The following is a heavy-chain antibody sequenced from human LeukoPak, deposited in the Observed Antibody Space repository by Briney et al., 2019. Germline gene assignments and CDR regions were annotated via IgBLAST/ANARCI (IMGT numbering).Heavy chain of an antibody. V-gene: IGHV1-69*01. J-gene: IGHJ4*02. CDR3: ARDLGSGGVFDY. CDR2: IIPIFGTA. D-gene: IGHD3-10*01. CDR1: GGTFSSYA. Sequence: SVKVSCKASGGTFSSYAISWVRQAPGQGLEWMGGIIPIFGTANYAQKFQGRVTITADESTRTAYMELSSLRSEDTAVYYCARDLGSGGVFDYWGQGTLVTVSS.